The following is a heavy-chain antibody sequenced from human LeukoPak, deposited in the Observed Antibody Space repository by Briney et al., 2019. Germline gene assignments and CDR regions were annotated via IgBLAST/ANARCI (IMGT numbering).Heavy chain of an antibody. CDR1: GFTFSSYS. V-gene: IGHV3-21*01. CDR2: ISSSSSYI. J-gene: IGHJ4*02. D-gene: IGHD5-12*01. Sequence: KPGGSLRLSCAASGFTFSSYSMNWVRQAPGKGLEWVSSISSSSSYIYYADSVKGRFTISRDNAKNSLYLQMNSLRAEDTAVYHCARVRSGYDSLDYWGQGTLVTVSS. CDR3: ARVRSGYDSLDY.